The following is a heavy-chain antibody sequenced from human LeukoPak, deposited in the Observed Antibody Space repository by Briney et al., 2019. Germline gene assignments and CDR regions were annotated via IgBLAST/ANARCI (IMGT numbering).Heavy chain of an antibody. CDR3: ARVFSEDPGYSGYDYGY. D-gene: IGHD5-12*01. CDR2: IIPIFGTA. CDR1: EGTFSSYA. Sequence: SVKVSCKASEGTFSSYAISWVRQAPGQGLEWMGRIIPIFGTANYAQKFQGRVTITADKSTSTAYMELSSLRSEDTAVYYCARVFSEDPGYSGYDYGYWGQGTLVTVSS. J-gene: IGHJ4*02. V-gene: IGHV1-69*06.